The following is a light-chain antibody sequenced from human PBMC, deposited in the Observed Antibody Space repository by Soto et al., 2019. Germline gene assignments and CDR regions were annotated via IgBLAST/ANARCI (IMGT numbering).Light chain of an antibody. CDR1: QGISDY. Sequence: DIQLTQSPSSLSASVGDRVTITCRASQGISDYLAWYQRKPGRAPKLLIYAASTLQSGVPSRFSGSGSGTEFTLTISSLQPDDFATYYCQQYNSYWTFGQGTKVEIK. CDR3: QQYNSYWT. V-gene: IGKV1-9*01. J-gene: IGKJ1*01. CDR2: AAS.